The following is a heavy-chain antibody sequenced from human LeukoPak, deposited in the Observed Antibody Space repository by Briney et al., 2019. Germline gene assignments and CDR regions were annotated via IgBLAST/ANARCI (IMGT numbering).Heavy chain of an antibody. CDR2: MNKGGSET. Sequence: GGSLRLSCAASGFTFGRHWMSWVRQAPGKGLEWVAHMNKGGSETTNVDSVKGRFTISRDDAKNLVFLQMNSLRVEDTAVYYCARDIATLRRLGGRAAFDIWGQGTMVTVSS. CDR1: GFTFGRHW. CDR3: ARDIATLRRLGGRAAFDI. J-gene: IGHJ3*02. V-gene: IGHV3-7*01. D-gene: IGHD3-16*01.